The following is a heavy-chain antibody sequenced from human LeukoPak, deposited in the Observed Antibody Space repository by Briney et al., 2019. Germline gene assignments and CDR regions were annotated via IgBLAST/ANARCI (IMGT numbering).Heavy chain of an antibody. D-gene: IGHD3-9*01. CDR2: ISSSSSYI. Sequence: PWGSLRLSCAASGFTFSSYSMNWVRQAPGKGLEWVSSISSSSSYIYYADSVKGRFTISRDNAKNSLYLQMNSLRAEDTAVYYCARDCRRYFDWPPCDAFDIWGQGTMVTVSS. CDR3: ARDCRRYFDWPPCDAFDI. CDR1: GFTFSSYS. V-gene: IGHV3-21*01. J-gene: IGHJ3*02.